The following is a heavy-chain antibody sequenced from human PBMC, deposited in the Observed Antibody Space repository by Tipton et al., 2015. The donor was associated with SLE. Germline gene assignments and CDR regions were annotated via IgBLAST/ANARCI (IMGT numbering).Heavy chain of an antibody. Sequence: GSLRLSCAASGFTFSSYEMNWVRQAPGKGLEWVSYISSSGSTIYYADSVKGRFTISRDNAKNSLYLQMNSLRAEDTAVYYCARVSDYGDYGYWGQGTLVTVSS. V-gene: IGHV3-48*03. J-gene: IGHJ4*02. D-gene: IGHD4-17*01. CDR2: ISSSGSTI. CDR3: ARVSDYGDYGY. CDR1: GFTFSSYE.